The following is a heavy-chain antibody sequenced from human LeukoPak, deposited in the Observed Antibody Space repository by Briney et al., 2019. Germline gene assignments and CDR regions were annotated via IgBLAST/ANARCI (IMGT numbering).Heavy chain of an antibody. CDR1: GFTFSSYS. CDR2: ISSSSSYI. Sequence: GGSLRLSCAASGFTFSSYSMNWVRQAPGKGLEWVSSISSSSSYIYYADSVKGRFTISRDNAKNSLYLQMNSLRAEDTGVYYCARSSRGAFDIWGQGTMVTVSS. V-gene: IGHV3-21*01. CDR3: ARSSRGAFDI. J-gene: IGHJ3*02.